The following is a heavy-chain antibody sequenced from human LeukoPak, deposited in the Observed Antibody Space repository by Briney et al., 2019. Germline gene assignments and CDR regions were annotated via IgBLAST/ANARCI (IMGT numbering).Heavy chain of an antibody. CDR1: GYTCTSYY. CDR3: ARAYYYGSGSYYNFDY. CDR2: INPSGGST. D-gene: IGHD3-10*01. J-gene: IGHJ4*02. V-gene: IGHV1-46*01. Sequence: ASVKVSCKASGYTCTSYYMHWVRQAPGQGLEWMGIINPSGGSTSYAQKFQGRVTMTRDTSTSTVYMELSSLRSEDTAVYYCARAYYYGSGSYYNFDYWGQGTLLTVSS.